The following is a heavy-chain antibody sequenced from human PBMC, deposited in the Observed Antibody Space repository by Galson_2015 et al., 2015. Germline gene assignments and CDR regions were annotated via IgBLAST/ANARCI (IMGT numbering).Heavy chain of an antibody. CDR1: GGSFSDHY. Sequence: LSLTCAVYGGSFSDHYWNWIRQPPGKGLEWIGEINHSGSTNYNPSLKSRVTISVDTSKNQFSLKLSSVTAADTAVYYCAKGITGRDFDYWGQGTLVTVSS. D-gene: IGHD1-20*01. J-gene: IGHJ4*02. V-gene: IGHV4-34*01. CDR3: AKGITGRDFDY. CDR2: INHSGST.